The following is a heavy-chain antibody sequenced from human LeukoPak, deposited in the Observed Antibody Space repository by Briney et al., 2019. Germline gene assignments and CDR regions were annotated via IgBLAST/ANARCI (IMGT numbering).Heavy chain of an antibody. J-gene: IGHJ3*02. V-gene: IGHV3-74*01. Sequence: GGSLRLPCAASGFTFSSYWMHWVRQAPGKGLVWVSRINSDGSSTSYADSVKGRFTISRDNSKNTLYLQMNSLRVDDTAVYYCVRGAYGDNDNRGNAFDIWGQGTMVTVSS. CDR3: VRGAYGDNDNRGNAFDI. D-gene: IGHD4-17*01. CDR1: GFTFSSYW. CDR2: INSDGSST.